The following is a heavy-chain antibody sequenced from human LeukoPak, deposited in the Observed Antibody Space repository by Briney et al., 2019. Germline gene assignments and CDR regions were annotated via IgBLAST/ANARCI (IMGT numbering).Heavy chain of an antibody. J-gene: IGHJ3*02. V-gene: IGHV4-34*01. CDR1: GGSFSGYY. CDR3: ARDYYDSSGPPKDAFDI. D-gene: IGHD3-22*01. CDR2: INHSGST. Sequence: PSETLSLTCAVYGGSFSGYYWSWIRQPPGKGLEWIGEINHSGSTNYNPSLKSRVTISVDTSKNQFSLKLSSVTAADTAVYYCARDYYDSSGPPKDAFDIWGQGTMVTVSS.